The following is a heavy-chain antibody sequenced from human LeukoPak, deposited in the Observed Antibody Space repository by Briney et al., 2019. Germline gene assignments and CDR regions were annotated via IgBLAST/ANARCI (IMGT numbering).Heavy chain of an antibody. V-gene: IGHV3-23*01. J-gene: IGHJ4*02. CDR1: GFTFSSYA. D-gene: IGHD2-15*01. Sequence: GGSLRLSCAASGFTFSSYAMSWVRQAPGKGLEWVSSISDSGGSTYHADSVKGRFTISRDNSKNTLYLQMNSLRAEDTAVYYCARYCIGGSCYGDYWGQGTLVTVSS. CDR3: ARYCIGGSCYGDY. CDR2: ISDSGGST.